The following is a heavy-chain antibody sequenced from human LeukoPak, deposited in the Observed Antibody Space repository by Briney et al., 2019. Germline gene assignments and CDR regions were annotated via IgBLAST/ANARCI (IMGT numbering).Heavy chain of an antibody. CDR3: ARLSSGDGNDIDY. V-gene: IGHV1-2*02. CDR1: GYTFTGYY. D-gene: IGHD6-19*01. CDR2: INPNSGGT. Sequence: ASVKVSCKASGYTFTGYYMHWVRQAPGQGLEWMGWINPNSGGTNYAQKFQGRVTMTRDTSISTAYMELSRLRSDDTAVYYCARLSSGDGNDIDYWGQGTLVIVSS. J-gene: IGHJ4*02.